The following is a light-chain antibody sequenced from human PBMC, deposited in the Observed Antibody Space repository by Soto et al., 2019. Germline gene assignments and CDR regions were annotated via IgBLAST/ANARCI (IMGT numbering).Light chain of an antibody. Sequence: QLVLTQSSSASASLGSSVKLTCTLSSGHSSYIIAWHHQQPEKAPRFLMTLEGSGSYNKGSGVSDRFSGSSSGSDRYLTISNLQSDDEADYYCETWDSRGVVFGGGTQLTVL. V-gene: IGLV4-60*03. CDR1: SGHSSYI. CDR2: LEGSGSY. CDR3: ETWDSRGVV. J-gene: IGLJ2*01.